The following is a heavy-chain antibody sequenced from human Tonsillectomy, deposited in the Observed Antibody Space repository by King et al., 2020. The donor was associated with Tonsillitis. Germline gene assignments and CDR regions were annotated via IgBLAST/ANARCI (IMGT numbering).Heavy chain of an antibody. J-gene: IGHJ4*02. CDR3: ARAIIVGASGGNY. CDR2: INPNSGGT. V-gene: IGHV1-2*02. D-gene: IGHD1-26*01. Sequence: VQLVQSGAEVKKPGASVKVSCKASGCTFTGYYMHWVRQAPGQGLEWMGWINPNSGGTNYAQKFQGRVTMTRDTSISTAYMELSRLRSDDTAVYYCARAIIVGASGGNYWGQGTLVTVSS. CDR1: GCTFTGYY.